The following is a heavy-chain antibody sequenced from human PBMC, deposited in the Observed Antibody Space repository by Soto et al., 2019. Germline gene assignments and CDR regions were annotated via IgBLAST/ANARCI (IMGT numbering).Heavy chain of an antibody. Sequence: GASVKVSCKASDYSFSSYAISWVRQAPGQGLEWMGWINPYNENTNYAQKFQGRISMTTDTSTSTAYMELSSLRSEDTAVYYCATRDPGHYWGQGTLVTVSS. CDR2: INPYNENT. J-gene: IGHJ4*02. CDR1: DYSFSSYA. CDR3: ATRDPGHY. V-gene: IGHV1-18*01.